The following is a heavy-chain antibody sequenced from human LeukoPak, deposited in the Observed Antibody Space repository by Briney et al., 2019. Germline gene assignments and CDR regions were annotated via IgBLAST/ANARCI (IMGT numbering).Heavy chain of an antibody. J-gene: IGHJ4*02. V-gene: IGHV3-11*04. CDR2: ISSSGSTI. D-gene: IGHD4-23*01. CDR1: GFTFSDYY. Sequence: GGSLRLSCAASGFTFSDYYMSWIRQAPGKGLEWVSYISSSGSTIYYADSVKGRFTISRDNAKNSLCLQMNSLRAEDTAVYYCARSSHLPFQHSSNSNSPFDYWGQGTLVTVSS. CDR3: ARSSHLPFQHSSNSNSPFDY.